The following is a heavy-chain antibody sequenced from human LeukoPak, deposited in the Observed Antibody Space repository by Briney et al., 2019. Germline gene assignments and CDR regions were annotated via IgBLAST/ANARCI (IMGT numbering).Heavy chain of an antibody. Sequence: PGGSLRLSRAASGFTFDDYAMHWVRHAPGKGLEWVSGLSWNGATVGYADSVKGRFTISRDNTKNSLYLQMSSLKTEDTALYYCAKDIGIALRGATFENWGQGTLVTVSS. V-gene: IGHV3-9*01. D-gene: IGHD3-10*01. CDR3: AKDIGIALRGATFEN. J-gene: IGHJ4*02. CDR2: LSWNGATV. CDR1: GFTFDDYA.